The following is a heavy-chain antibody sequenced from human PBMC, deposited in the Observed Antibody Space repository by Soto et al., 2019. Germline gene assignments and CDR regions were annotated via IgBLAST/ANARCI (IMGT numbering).Heavy chain of an antibody. J-gene: IGHJ4*02. D-gene: IGHD2-8*01. Sequence: SETLSLTCTVSGDAISSDGYHWSCIRQSPGKGLEWIGYIYNGGRTFYRPSLESRINMSLDATKNSYSLRLTSVTAADTAVYYCARAPVGMDSINFFDHWGQGILVTVSS. CDR1: GDAISSDGYH. V-gene: IGHV4-30-4*01. CDR2: IYNGGRT. CDR3: ARAPVGMDSINFFDH.